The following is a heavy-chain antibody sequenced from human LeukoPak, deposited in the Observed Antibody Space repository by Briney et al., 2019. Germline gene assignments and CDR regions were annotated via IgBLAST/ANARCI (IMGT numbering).Heavy chain of an antibody. CDR1: GFTFSSYA. J-gene: IGHJ4*02. CDR3: ARNYDSSGYYGFDY. V-gene: IGHV3-30-3*01. D-gene: IGHD3-22*01. CDR2: ISYDGSNK. Sequence: PGRSLRLSCAASGFTFSSYAMHWVRQAPGKGLEWVAGISYDGSNKYYADSVKGRFTISRDNSKNTLYLQMNSLRAEDTAVYYCARNYDSSGYYGFDYWGQGTLVTVSS.